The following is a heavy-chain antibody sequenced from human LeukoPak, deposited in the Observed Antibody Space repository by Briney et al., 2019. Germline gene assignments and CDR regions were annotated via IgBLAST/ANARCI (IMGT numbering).Heavy chain of an antibody. CDR2: IKQDGSEK. CDR3: ARDGTGDTTGPWAFDI. J-gene: IGHJ3*02. CDR1: GFTFSSYW. D-gene: IGHD1-26*01. V-gene: IGHV3-7*01. Sequence: PGGSLRLSCAASGFTFSSYWMSWVRQAPGKGLEWVANIKQDGSEKYYVDSVKGRFTISRDNAKNSLYLQMNSLRAEDTALYYCARDGTGDTTGPWAFDIWGQGALVTISP.